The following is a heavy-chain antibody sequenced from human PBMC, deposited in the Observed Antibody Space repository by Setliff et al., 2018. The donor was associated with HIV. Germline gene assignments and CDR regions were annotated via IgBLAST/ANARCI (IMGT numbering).Heavy chain of an antibody. J-gene: IGHJ6*03. D-gene: IGHD7-27*01. V-gene: IGHV4-59*01. Sequence: SETLSLTCTVSGGSINSYYWSWIRQPPGKGLEWIGYIFYSGTTSYNPSLKSRVTISVDTSKNQFSLKLSSVTAADTAVYFCARGIDWGHFYYYYMDVWGKGTTVTVSS. CDR2: IFYSGTT. CDR3: ARGIDWGHFYYYYMDV. CDR1: GGSINSYY.